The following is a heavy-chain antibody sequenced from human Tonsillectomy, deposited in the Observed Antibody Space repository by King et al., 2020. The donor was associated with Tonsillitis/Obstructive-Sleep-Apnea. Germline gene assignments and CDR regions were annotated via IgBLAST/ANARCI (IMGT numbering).Heavy chain of an antibody. J-gene: IGHJ4*02. CDR2: VKSKTDGETT. CDR1: GFTFSNVW. CDR3: TTDLGNAVY. Sequence: VQLVESGGGLVKPGGSLRLSCVASGFTFSNVWMSWVRQAPGKGLEWVGRVKSKTDGETTDYAAPVKGRFTVSSDDSESTLYVQMNRLKTEATAVYYCTTDLGNAVYWGQGTLVTVSS. V-gene: IGHV3-15*01. D-gene: IGHD4-23*01.